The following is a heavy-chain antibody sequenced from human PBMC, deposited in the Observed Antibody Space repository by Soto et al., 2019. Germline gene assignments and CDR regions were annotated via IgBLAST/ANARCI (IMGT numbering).Heavy chain of an antibody. CDR3: AKGLLYQTSTPSFQH. CDR2: ISGSGGNT. CDR1: GFTFSSYA. V-gene: IGHV3-23*01. D-gene: IGHD2-8*01. J-gene: IGHJ1*01. Sequence: PGGSLRLSCAASGFTFSSYAMSWVRQAPGKGLEWVSAISGSGGNTYYADSVKGRFTISRDNSKNTLYLQMNSLRAEDTAVYYCAKGLLYQTSTPSFQHWGQGTLVTVSS.